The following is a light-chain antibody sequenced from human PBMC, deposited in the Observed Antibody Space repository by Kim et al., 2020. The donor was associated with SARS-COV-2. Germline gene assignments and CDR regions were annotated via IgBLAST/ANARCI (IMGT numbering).Light chain of an antibody. CDR1: SSDVGGYNY. Sequence: QSITVSCNGTSSDVGGYNYGFWYQQHPGKAPKRMIYDVSNRPSGVSNRFSGSKSGNTASLTISGLQAEDDADYYCSSYTGSSTLVVFGGGTQLTVL. CDR2: DVS. V-gene: IGLV2-14*03. CDR3: SSYTGSSTLVV. J-gene: IGLJ2*01.